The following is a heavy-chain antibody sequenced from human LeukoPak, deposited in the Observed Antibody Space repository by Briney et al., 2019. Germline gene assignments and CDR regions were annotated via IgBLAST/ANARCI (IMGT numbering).Heavy chain of an antibody. D-gene: IGHD4-23*01. Sequence: GGSLRLSCAASGFTFSSYSMSWVRQAPGKGLEWVSSISSSSSYIYYADSVKGRFTISRDNAKNSLYLQMNSLRAEDTAVYYCATSNSRDFDYWGQGTLVTVSS. CDR1: GFTFSSYS. CDR2: ISSSSSYI. CDR3: ATSNSRDFDY. V-gene: IGHV3-21*01. J-gene: IGHJ4*02.